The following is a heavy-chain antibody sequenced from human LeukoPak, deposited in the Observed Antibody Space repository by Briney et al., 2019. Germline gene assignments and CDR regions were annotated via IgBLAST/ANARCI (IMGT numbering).Heavy chain of an antibody. Sequence: SETLSLTCAVYGGSFSGYYWSWIRQPPGKGLERIGEINHSGSTNYNPSLKSRVTISVDTSKDQFSLKLSSVTAADTAVYYCAREAYYYDSSGLNGNAFDIWGQGTMVTVSS. V-gene: IGHV4-34*01. CDR1: GGSFSGYY. D-gene: IGHD3-22*01. CDR3: AREAYYYDSSGLNGNAFDI. J-gene: IGHJ3*02. CDR2: INHSGST.